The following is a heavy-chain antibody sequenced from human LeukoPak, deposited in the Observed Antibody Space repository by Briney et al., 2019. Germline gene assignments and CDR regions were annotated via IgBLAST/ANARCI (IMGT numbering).Heavy chain of an antibody. CDR1: GFTFSNYW. V-gene: IGHV3-7*03. D-gene: IGHD1-1*01. CDR2: IKQDGREK. CDR3: ARKGELERRRSWDY. J-gene: IGHJ4*02. Sequence: GGSLRLSCAASGFTFSNYWMSWVRQAPGKELEWVANIKQDGREKYYVDSVKGRFTISRDNAKNSLYLQMSSLRADDTAVYYCARKGELERRRSWDYWGQGTLVTVSS.